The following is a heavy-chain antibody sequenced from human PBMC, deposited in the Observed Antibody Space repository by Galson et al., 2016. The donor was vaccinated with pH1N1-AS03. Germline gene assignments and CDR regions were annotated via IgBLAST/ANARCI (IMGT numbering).Heavy chain of an antibody. CDR3: ARDRDTTMITLDYYYYYMDV. Sequence: SVKVSCKVSGGPFSSYGINWVRQAPGQGLEWVGRILPIFGSTNYAQRFQGRVTVTADNSTGTAYLDLSSLRSEDTAVYYCARDRDTTMITLDYYYYYMDVWGKGTTVTVSS. CDR1: GGPFSSYG. CDR2: ILPIFGST. J-gene: IGHJ6*03. D-gene: IGHD5-18*01. V-gene: IGHV1-69*06.